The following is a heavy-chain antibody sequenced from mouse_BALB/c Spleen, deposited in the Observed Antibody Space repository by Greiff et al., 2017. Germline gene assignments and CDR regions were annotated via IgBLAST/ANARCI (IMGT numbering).Heavy chain of an antibody. CDR2: IDPENGDT. CDR3: NRWDYAMDY. Sequence: VQLQQSGAELVRSGASVKLSCTASGFTIKDYYMHWVKQRPEQGLEWIGWIDPENGDTEYAPKFQGKATMTADTSSNTAYLQLSSLTSEDTAVYYCNRWDYAMDYWGQGTSVTVSS. J-gene: IGHJ4*01. V-gene: IGHV14-4*02. D-gene: IGHD4-1*01. CDR1: GFTIKDYY.